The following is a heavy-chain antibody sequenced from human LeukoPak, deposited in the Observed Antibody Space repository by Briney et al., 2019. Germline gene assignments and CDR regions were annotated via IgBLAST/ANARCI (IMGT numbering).Heavy chain of an antibody. Sequence: ASVKVSCKASGYTFTRYGISWVRQAPGQGLEWMGWINAYNGDTDYAQNLQGRLTMTTETSTSTAYMELRSLRSDDTAVYYCARDGSGVWFDPWGQGTLLTVSS. J-gene: IGHJ5*02. CDR3: ARDGSGVWFDP. D-gene: IGHD3-10*01. V-gene: IGHV1-18*01. CDR1: GYTFTRYG. CDR2: INAYNGDT.